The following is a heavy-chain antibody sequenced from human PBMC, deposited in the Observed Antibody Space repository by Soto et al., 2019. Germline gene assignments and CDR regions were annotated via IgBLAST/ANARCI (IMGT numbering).Heavy chain of an antibody. CDR2: IYYSANT. CDR1: GGSISNYY. V-gene: IGHV4-59*01. D-gene: IGHD3-22*01. Sequence: QVQLQESGPGLVKPSETLSLTCTVSGGSISNYYWSWIRQPPGKGLEWIGYIYYSANTHYNPSLKSRVTISVDTSENQVSLKLSSVTAADTAVYYCARGRDRSGSLLGYWGQGTLVTVSS. CDR3: ARGRDRSGSLLGY. J-gene: IGHJ4*02.